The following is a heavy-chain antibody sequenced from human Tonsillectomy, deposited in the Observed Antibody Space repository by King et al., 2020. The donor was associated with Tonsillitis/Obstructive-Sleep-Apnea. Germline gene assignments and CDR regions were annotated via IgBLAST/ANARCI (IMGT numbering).Heavy chain of an antibody. Sequence: QLVQSGAEVKKPGASVKVSCRASGYTFTGYYIHWVRQAPGQGLEWMGWINPNTGGTNYAQKFQGRVTLTRDTPISTAYMELSRLRSDDTAVYYCASNWGSPSNFEYWGQGTLVTVSS. J-gene: IGHJ4*02. D-gene: IGHD7-27*01. CDR2: INPNTGGT. CDR1: GYTFTGYY. V-gene: IGHV1-2*02. CDR3: ASNWGSPSNFEY.